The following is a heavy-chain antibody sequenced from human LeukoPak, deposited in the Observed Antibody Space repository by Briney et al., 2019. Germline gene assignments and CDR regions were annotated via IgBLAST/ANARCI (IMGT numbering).Heavy chain of an antibody. D-gene: IGHD3-10*01. CDR3: ARDLWFGELLLFHYYGMDV. CDR2: INPNSGGT. J-gene: IGHJ6*02. CDR1: GYTFTGCY. V-gene: IGHV1-2*02. Sequence: GASVKVSCKASGYTFTGCYMHWVRQAPGQGLEWMGWINPNSGGTNYAQKFQGRVTMTRDTSISTAYMELSRLRSDDTAVYYCARDLWFGELLLFHYYGMDVWGQGTTVTVSS.